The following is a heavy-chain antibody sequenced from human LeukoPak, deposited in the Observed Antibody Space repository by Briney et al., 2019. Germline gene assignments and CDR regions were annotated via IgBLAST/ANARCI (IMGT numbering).Heavy chain of an antibody. CDR2: IGSGGSTI. J-gene: IGHJ6*02. Sequence: GGSLRLSCAASGFTFSFYELNWVRQAPGKGLEWISFIGSGGSTIHYADSVKGRFTISRDNAKNSLYLQMNSLRAEDTAVYYCARSRSGLFYYGMDVWGQGATVTVSS. V-gene: IGHV3-48*03. CDR3: ARSRSGLFYYGMDV. CDR1: GFTFSFYE.